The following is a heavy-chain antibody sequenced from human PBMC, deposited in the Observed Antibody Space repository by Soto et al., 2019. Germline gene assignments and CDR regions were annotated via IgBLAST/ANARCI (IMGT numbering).Heavy chain of an antibody. J-gene: IGHJ5*02. CDR1: GGSISSSSYY. Sequence: QLQLQESGPGLVKPSETLSLTCTVSGGSISSSSYYWGWIRQPPGKGLEWIGSIYYSGSTYYNPSLKSRVTISVDTSKNQFSLKLSSVTAADTAVYYCASTPRIYDFWSGSGWFDPWGQGTLVTVSS. D-gene: IGHD3-3*01. CDR3: ASTPRIYDFWSGSGWFDP. V-gene: IGHV4-39*01. CDR2: IYYSGST.